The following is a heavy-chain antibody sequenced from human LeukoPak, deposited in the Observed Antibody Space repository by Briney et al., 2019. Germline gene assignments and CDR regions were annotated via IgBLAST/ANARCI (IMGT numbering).Heavy chain of an antibody. Sequence: GGSLRLSCAASGFTFSTYWIHWVRQAPGKVLVWVSRINGDGSSTNYADSVEGRFTISRDTGKNTLYLQMNSLRAEDTAVYYCVRAGYTSGGDYWGQGTLVTVSS. D-gene: IGHD2-2*02. CDR2: INGDGSST. CDR1: GFTFSTYW. V-gene: IGHV3-74*01. J-gene: IGHJ4*02. CDR3: VRAGYTSGGDY.